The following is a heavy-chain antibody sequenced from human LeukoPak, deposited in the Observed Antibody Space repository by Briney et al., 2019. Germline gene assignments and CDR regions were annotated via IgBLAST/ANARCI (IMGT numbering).Heavy chain of an antibody. Sequence: GGSLRLSCAASGFTFSSYAMSWVRQAPGKGLEWVSAISGSGGSTYYADSVKGWLTISRDNSKNTLYLQMNSLRAEDTAVYYCAKGGVGYSYGFFDYWGQGTLVTVSS. J-gene: IGHJ4*02. V-gene: IGHV3-23*01. CDR2: ISGSGGST. CDR3: AKGGVGYSYGFFDY. CDR1: GFTFSSYA. D-gene: IGHD5-18*01.